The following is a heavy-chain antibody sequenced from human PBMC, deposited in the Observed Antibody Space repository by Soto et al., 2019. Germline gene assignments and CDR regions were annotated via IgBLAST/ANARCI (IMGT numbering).Heavy chain of an antibody. D-gene: IGHD3-22*01. CDR2: IYYSGST. CDR3: ARAYYYDSSGYPHYFDY. CDR1: GGSISSYY. J-gene: IGHJ4*02. V-gene: IGHV4-59*01. Sequence: SETLSLTCTVSGGSISSYYWSWIRQPPGKGLEWIGYIYYSGSTNYNPSLKSRVTISVDTSKNQFSLKLSSVTAADTAVYYCARAYYYDSSGYPHYFDYWGQGTPVTVSS.